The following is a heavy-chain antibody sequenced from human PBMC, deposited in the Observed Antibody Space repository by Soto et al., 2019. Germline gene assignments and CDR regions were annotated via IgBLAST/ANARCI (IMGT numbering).Heavy chain of an antibody. D-gene: IGHD2-15*01. J-gene: IGHJ4*02. CDR1: GFIFNNYA. CDR2: ISFDGTKE. CDR3: AGEVVDWTYFAS. V-gene: IGHV3-30-3*01. Sequence: QVQLVESGGGVVQPGTSLRLSCAASGFIFNNYALYWVRQAPGKGLEWVASISFDGTKENYADSVKGRCSISRDKSNNRLLLEMNSWRGEETVVYYCAGEVVDWTYFASWGRGTLVTVSS.